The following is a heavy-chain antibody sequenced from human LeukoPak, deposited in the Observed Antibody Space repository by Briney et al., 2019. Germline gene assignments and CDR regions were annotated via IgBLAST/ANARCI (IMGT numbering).Heavy chain of an antibody. CDR2: ISDSGGDT. Sequence: PGGSLRLSRVASGFTFGSYAMSWVRQAPGQGLDRVSAISDSGGDTYSADSVKGRFIISRDNSKNTLYLQMNSLRAEDTAVYYCAKEEGAGDYWGQGTLVTVSS. D-gene: IGHD6-19*01. CDR1: GFTFGSYA. CDR3: AKEEGAGDY. J-gene: IGHJ4*02. V-gene: IGHV3-23*01.